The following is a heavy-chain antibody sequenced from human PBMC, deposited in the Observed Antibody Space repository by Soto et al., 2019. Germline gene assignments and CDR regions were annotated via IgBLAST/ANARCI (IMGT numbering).Heavy chain of an antibody. V-gene: IGHV3-30-3*01. Sequence: GGSLRLSCAASGFTFSSYAMHWVRQAPGKGLEWVAVISYDGSNKYYADSVKGRFTISRDNSKNTLYLQMNSLRAEDTAVYYCARGTGWLRPGGNHNWFDPWGQGTLVTVSS. J-gene: IGHJ5*02. CDR3: ARGTGWLRPGGNHNWFDP. CDR2: ISYDGSNK. CDR1: GFTFSSYA. D-gene: IGHD3-22*01.